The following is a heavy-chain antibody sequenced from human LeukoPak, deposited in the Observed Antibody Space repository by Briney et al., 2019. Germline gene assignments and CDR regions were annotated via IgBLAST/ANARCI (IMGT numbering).Heavy chain of an antibody. CDR2: ISYSGST. J-gene: IGHJ6*02. D-gene: IGHD2-2*01. CDR3: VRIYCTSTSCYGDSYYGMDV. Sequence: SETLSLTCTVSGGSISSSSHSWGWIRQPPGKGLEWIGSISYSGSTYYNPSLKTRVTMFVDTSENQFSLKLSSVTAADSTVYYCVRIYCTSTSCYGDSYYGMDVWGQGTTVTVSS. V-gene: IGHV4-39*01. CDR1: GGSISSSSHS.